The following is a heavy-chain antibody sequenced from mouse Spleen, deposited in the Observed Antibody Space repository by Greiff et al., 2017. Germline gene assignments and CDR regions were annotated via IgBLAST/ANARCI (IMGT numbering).Heavy chain of an antibody. CDR3: TIITTATGNYFDY. V-gene: IGHV1S16*01. D-gene: IGHD1-2*01. Sequence: VKLMESGAELVKPGASVKLSCKASGYTFTSYWMHWVKLRPGQGFEWIGEINPSNGGTNYNEKFKRKATLTVDKSSSTAYMQLSSLTSEDSAVYYCTIITTATGNYFDYWGQGTTLTVSS. CDR1: GYTFTSYW. CDR2: INPSNGGT. J-gene: IGHJ2*01.